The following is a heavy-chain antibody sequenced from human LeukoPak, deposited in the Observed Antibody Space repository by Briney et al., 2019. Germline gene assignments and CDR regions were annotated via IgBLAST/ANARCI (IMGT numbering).Heavy chain of an antibody. Sequence: PSETLSLTCAVYGGSFSGYYWSWIRQPPGKGLEWIGEINHSGSTNYNPSLKSRVTISVDTSKNQFSLKLSSVTAADTAVYYYARVTDDYGDYYFDYWGQGTLVTVSS. CDR2: INHSGST. J-gene: IGHJ4*02. V-gene: IGHV4-34*01. D-gene: IGHD4-17*01. CDR1: GGSFSGYY. CDR3: ARVTDDYGDYYFDY.